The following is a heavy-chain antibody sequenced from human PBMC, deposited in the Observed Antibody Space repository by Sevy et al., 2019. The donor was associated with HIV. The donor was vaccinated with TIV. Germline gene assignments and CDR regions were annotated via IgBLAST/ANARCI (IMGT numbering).Heavy chain of an antibody. CDR2: ISYSGST. D-gene: IGHD6-19*01. V-gene: IGHV4-59*01. J-gene: IGHJ5*02. CDR1: GGSISSYY. Sequence: SETLSLTCTVSGGSISSYYWSWIRQPPGKGLEWIGYISYSGSTNYNPSLKSRVTISVDTSKNQLSLKLTSVTAADTAVYYCARGGSSSGWSRGAFDPWGQGTLVTVSS. CDR3: ARGGSSSGWSRGAFDP.